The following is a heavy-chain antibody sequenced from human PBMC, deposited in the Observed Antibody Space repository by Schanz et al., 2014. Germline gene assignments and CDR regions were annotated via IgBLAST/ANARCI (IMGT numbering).Heavy chain of an antibody. CDR2: ISTSGTYM. Sequence: EVQLVESGGGLVQPGGSLRLSCTASGFTFSAYWMSWVRQAPGKGPEWVSSISTSGTYMYIADSLKGRLTISRDDAKKSMYLQMNNLRAEDTAVYYCARIGGSVFDYWAQGTLVTVSS. D-gene: IGHD3-10*01. CDR1: GFTFSAYW. J-gene: IGHJ4*02. CDR3: ARIGGSVFDY. V-gene: IGHV3-21*04.